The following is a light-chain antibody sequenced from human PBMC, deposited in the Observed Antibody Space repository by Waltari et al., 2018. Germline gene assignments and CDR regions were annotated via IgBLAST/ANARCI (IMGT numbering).Light chain of an antibody. CDR1: SSSIGSNT. V-gene: IGLV1-44*01. Sequence: QSVLTQPPSASGTPGHWVTTSCSVSSSSIGSNTVHCFQHLPRPAPKILIYNTNKRPSAVPDRFSGSKSGTSASLAISGLQAEDEATYFCAAWDDTLYGPLFGGGTKVTVL. CDR2: NTN. CDR3: AAWDDTLYGPL. J-gene: IGLJ2*01.